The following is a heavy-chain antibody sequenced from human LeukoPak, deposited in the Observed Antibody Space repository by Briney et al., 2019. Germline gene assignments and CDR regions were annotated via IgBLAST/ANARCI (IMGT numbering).Heavy chain of an antibody. CDR2: IYSGGSA. V-gene: IGHV3-53*01. CDR3: AKDLSLTA. J-gene: IGHJ5*02. Sequence: GGSLRLSCAASGFTVSSNYMSWVRQAPGKGLEWVSVIYSGGSAYYADSVKGRFTISRDNSKNTLYLQVNSLRAEDTAVYYCAKDLSLTAWGQGTLVTVSS. CDR1: GFTVSSNY. D-gene: IGHD1-14*01.